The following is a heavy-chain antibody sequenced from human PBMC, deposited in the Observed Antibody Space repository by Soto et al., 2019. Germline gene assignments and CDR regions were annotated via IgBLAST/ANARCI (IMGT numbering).Heavy chain of an antibody. V-gene: IGHV3-21*01. CDR2: ISSSSSYI. D-gene: IGHD3-10*01. CDR1: GFTFSSYS. CDR3: ARVVQSGGSGSYYIGHYYYYYMDV. J-gene: IGHJ6*03. Sequence: EVQLVESGGGLVKPGGSLRLSCAASGFTFSSYSMNWVRQAPGKGLEWVSSISSSSSYIYYADSVKGRFTISRDNAKNSLYMQMNSLRAEDTDVYYCARVVQSGGSGSYYIGHYYYYYMDVWGKGTTVTVSS.